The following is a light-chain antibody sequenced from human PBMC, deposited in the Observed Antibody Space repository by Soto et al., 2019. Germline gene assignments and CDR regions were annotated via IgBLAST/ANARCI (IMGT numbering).Light chain of an antibody. J-gene: IGKJ1*01. CDR3: QQYDSSRT. Sequence: DFQMPQSPSTLSASVGDRVTIAFRASQNIGTWLAWYQQKPGGAPRLLIYDVSNLESGVPSRFSGSGSGPEFTLTITSLQPEDFGIYYCQQYDSSRTFGQGTKVDIK. V-gene: IGKV1-5*01. CDR1: QNIGTW. CDR2: DVS.